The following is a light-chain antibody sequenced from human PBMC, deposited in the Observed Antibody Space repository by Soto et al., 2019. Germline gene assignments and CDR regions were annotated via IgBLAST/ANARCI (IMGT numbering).Light chain of an antibody. CDR3: QQYNNRPPWT. CDR1: QSVGSN. J-gene: IGKJ1*01. V-gene: IGKV3-15*01. Sequence: EIVMTQSPATLSVSPGERATLSCRASQSVGSNLAWYQQKPGQAPRLLMYGASTRATGIPVRFSGSGSGAEFTLTISSLQSEDFAVYYCQQYNNRPPWTFGQGTKVEIK. CDR2: GAS.